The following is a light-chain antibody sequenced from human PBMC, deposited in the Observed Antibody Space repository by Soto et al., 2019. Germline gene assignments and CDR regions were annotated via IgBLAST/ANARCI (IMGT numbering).Light chain of an antibody. V-gene: IGLV2-14*01. CDR3: SSYTSSSTQV. CDR2: DVS. Sequence: QSVLPQPASVSGSPGQSITISCTGTSSDVGGYNYVSWYQQHPGKAPKLMIYDVSNRPSGVSNRFSGSKSGNTASLTISGLQAEDEADYHCSSYTSSSTQVFGTGTKVTVL. CDR1: SSDVGGYNY. J-gene: IGLJ1*01.